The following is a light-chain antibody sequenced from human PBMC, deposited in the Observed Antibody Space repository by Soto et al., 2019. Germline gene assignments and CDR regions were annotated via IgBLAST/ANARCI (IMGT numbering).Light chain of an antibody. V-gene: IGLV2-14*01. CDR1: RSDIDAYDY. Sequence: QSALTEPASLSGSPGQSIAIFCTGIRSDIDAYDYVSCFQHHPGTAHILMISEVDTLPSWVAIRFSGAKTGNTTYLTISGLQGGDEAEYFFHAFSSTNRHVFXSGTKGTVL. CDR2: EVD. CDR3: HAFSSTNRHV. J-gene: IGLJ6*01.